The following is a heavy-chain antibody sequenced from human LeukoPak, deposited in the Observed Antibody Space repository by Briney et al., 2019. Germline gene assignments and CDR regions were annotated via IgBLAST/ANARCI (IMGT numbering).Heavy chain of an antibody. D-gene: IGHD3-10*01. J-gene: IGHJ1*01. V-gene: IGHV3-21*01. Sequence: GGSLRLSCAASGFTFSSYSMNWVRQAPGKGLEWVSSISSSSSYIYYADSVKGRFTISRDNAKNSLYLQMNSLRAEDTAVYYCARGALRDYYGWGRPKYSQHWGRAPLVTVSS. CDR2: ISSSSSYI. CDR1: GFTFSSYS. CDR3: ARGALRDYYGWGRPKYSQH.